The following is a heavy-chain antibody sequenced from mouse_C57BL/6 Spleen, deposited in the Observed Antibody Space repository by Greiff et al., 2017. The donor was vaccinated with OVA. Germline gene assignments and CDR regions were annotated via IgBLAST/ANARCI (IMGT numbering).Heavy chain of an antibody. CDR3: ARGYYGSRDFDY. D-gene: IGHD1-1*01. J-gene: IGHJ2*01. CDR1: GYTFTSYW. Sequence: VQLQQPGAELVKPGASVKLSCKASGYTFTSYWMQWVKQRPGQGLEWIGEIYPSDSYTNYNQKFKGKATLTVDTSSSTAYMQLSSLTSEDSAVYYSARGYYGSRDFDYWGQGTTLTVSS. V-gene: IGHV1-50*01. CDR2: IYPSDSYT.